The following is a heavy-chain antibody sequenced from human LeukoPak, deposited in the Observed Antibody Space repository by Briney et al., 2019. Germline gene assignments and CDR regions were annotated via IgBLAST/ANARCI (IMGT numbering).Heavy chain of an antibody. Sequence: GGSLRLSCAASGFTVSSNYMSWVRQAPGKGLEWVSAISGSGGSTYYADSVKGRFTISRDNSKNTLYLQMNSLRAEDTAVYYCAKYYDFWSGCDYWGQGTLVTVSS. CDR3: AKYYDFWSGCDY. CDR1: GFTVSSNY. CDR2: ISGSGGST. D-gene: IGHD3-3*01. J-gene: IGHJ4*02. V-gene: IGHV3-23*01.